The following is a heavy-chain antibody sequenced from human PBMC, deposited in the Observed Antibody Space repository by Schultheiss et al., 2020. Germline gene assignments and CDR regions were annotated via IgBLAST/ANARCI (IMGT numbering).Heavy chain of an antibody. V-gene: IGHV1-2*02. CDR1: GYTFTSYY. CDR2: INPNSGGT. Sequence: ASVKVSCKASGYTFTSYYMHWVRQAPGQGLEWMGWINPNSGGTNYAQKFQGRVTMTRNTSISTAYMELSSLRSEDTAVYYCALHSAGWYPWGQGTQVTVSS. D-gene: IGHD6-19*01. CDR3: ALHSAGWYP. J-gene: IGHJ5*02.